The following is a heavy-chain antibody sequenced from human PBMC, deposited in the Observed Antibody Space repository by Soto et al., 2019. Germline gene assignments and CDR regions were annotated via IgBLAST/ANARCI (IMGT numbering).Heavy chain of an antibody. J-gene: IGHJ6*02. CDR3: ARDQGAELVYYYYYYGMDV. V-gene: IGHV3-33*01. CDR1: GFTFSSYG. D-gene: IGHD6-6*01. CDR2: IWYDGSNK. Sequence: PGGSLRLSCAASGFTFSSYGMHWVRQAPGKGLEWVAVIWYDGSNKYYADSVKGRFTISRDNSKNTLYLQMNSLRAEDTAVYYCARDQGAELVYYYYYYGMDVWGQVTTVTVSS.